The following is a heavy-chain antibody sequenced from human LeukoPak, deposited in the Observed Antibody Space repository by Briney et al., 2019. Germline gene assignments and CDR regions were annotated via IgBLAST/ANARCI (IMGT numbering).Heavy chain of an antibody. Sequence: GGSLRLSCAASGFTFSTYGMHWVRQAPGKGLEWVAVVSYDGSKKYYGDSVKGRFTISRDNSKSTLSLQMNSLRADDTAVYYCAKEYYYGSGSYYTNFDYWGQGILVTVSS. CDR3: AKEYYYGSGSYYTNFDY. CDR1: GFTFSTYG. D-gene: IGHD3-10*01. J-gene: IGHJ4*02. CDR2: VSYDGSKK. V-gene: IGHV3-30*18.